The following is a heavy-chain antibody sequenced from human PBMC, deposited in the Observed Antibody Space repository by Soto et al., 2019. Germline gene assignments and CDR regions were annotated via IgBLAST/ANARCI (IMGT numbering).Heavy chain of an antibody. D-gene: IGHD3-10*01. CDR2: TYYRSQWYN. CDR1: GDSVSSNSAA. Sequence: SQTLSLTCVISGDSVSSNSAAWNWIRQSPSRGLEWLGRTYYRSQWYNDYAVAVKGRIIINPDTSKNQFSLTAEDTAIYFCAKGVGGRNYYGLDVWGQGTTVTVSS. J-gene: IGHJ6*02. CDR3: AKGVGGRNYYGLDV. V-gene: IGHV6-1*01.